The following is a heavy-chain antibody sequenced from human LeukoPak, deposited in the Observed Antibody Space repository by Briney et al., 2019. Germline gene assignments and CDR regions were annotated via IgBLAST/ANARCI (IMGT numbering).Heavy chain of an antibody. CDR1: GFIYSHYG. V-gene: IGHV3-33*01. CDR3: ARDAQRGFDYSNSLEY. J-gene: IGHJ4*01. Sequence: PGRSLRLSCAASGFIYSHYGMHWVRQAPGKGLEWVAVIWSDGSNRFYAGSVKGRFTISRDNAQNTLFLPMNSLRAEDTAMYYCARDAQRGFDYSNSLEYWGHGTLVTVSS. D-gene: IGHD4-11*01. CDR2: IWSDGSNR.